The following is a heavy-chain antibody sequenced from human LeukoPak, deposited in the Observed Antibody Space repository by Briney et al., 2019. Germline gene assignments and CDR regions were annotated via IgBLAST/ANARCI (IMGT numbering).Heavy chain of an antibody. CDR2: ISSSSSYI. Sequence: GGSLRLSCAASGFTFSSYSMNWVRQAPGKGLEWVSSISSSSSYIYYADSVKGRFTISRDNAKNSLYLQMNSLRAEDTAVYYCAIDFRGPRARLIDYWGQGTLVTVSS. CDR1: GFTFSSYS. D-gene: IGHD3-16*01. V-gene: IGHV3-21*01. J-gene: IGHJ4*02. CDR3: AIDFRGPRARLIDY.